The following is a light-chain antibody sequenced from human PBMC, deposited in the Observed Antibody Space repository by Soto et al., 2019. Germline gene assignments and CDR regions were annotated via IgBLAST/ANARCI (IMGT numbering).Light chain of an antibody. J-gene: IGLJ1*01. CDR1: NSNIGRKT. CDR3: ASWDDTLNGRYV. Sequence: QSVLTQSPSASGTPGLRVTISCSGSNSNIGRKTVDWYQQVSGTAPKLLIYNNNRRPSGVPGRFSGSKSGTSASLAISVLQSENEADYYSASWDDTLNGRYVFGTGPKVTVL. CDR2: NNN. V-gene: IGLV1-44*01.